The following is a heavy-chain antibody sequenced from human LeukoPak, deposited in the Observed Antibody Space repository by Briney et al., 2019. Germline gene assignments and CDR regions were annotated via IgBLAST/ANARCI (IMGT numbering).Heavy chain of an antibody. D-gene: IGHD3-22*01. CDR2: INHSGST. V-gene: IGHV4-34*01. CDR1: GGSFSGYY. CDR3: ARGSSGYFKT. Sequence: SETLSLTCAVYGGSFSGYYWSWIRQPPGKGLEWIGEINHSGSTNYSPSLKSRVTISVDTSKNQFSLKLSSVTAADTAVYYCARGSSGYFKTWGQGTLVTVSS. J-gene: IGHJ4*02.